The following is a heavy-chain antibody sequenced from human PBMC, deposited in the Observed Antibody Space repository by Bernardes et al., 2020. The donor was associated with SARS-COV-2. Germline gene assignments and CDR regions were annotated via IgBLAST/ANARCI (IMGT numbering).Heavy chain of an antibody. V-gene: IGHV4-31*03. J-gene: IGHJ4*02. CDR2: IYYSGST. CDR3: ARAGSGYNRLLYDY. Sequence: SETLSLTCTVSGGSISSGGYYWSWIRQHPGKGLEWIGYIYYSGSTYYNPSLKSRVTISVDTSKNQFSLKLSSVTAADTAVYYCARAGSGYNRLLYDYWGQGTLVTVSS. CDR1: GGSISSGGYY. D-gene: IGHD5-12*01.